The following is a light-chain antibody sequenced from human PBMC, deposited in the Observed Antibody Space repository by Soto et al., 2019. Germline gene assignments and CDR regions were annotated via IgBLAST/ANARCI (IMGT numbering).Light chain of an antibody. J-gene: IGKJ4*01. CDR2: GAS. V-gene: IGKV3-20*01. CDR1: QSVSSSF. CDR3: QQYDSSPLT. Sequence: EIGLTQSTGTLSLSPGERATLSCRASQSVSSSFLAWYQQKPGQAPRLLIYGASSRATGIADRFSGSGSGTDFTLTISRLEPEDFAVYYCQQYDSSPLTFGGGTKVEIK.